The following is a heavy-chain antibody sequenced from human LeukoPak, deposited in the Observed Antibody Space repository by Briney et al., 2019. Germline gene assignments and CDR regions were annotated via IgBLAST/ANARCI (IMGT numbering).Heavy chain of an antibody. CDR1: GFTFSSYS. CDR2: ISNSGSYI. D-gene: IGHD2-2*01. Sequence: GGSLRLSRAASGFTFSSYSMNWVCQAPGKGLEWVSSISNSGSYIYYADSVKGRFTISRDNAKNSLYLQMNSLRAEDTAVYYCANHLACGSTSCPPFDYWGQGTLVTVSS. V-gene: IGHV3-21*01. CDR3: ANHLACGSTSCPPFDY. J-gene: IGHJ4*02.